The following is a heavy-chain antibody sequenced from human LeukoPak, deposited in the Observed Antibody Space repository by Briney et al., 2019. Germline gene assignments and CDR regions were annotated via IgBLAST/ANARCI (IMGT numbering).Heavy chain of an antibody. V-gene: IGHV3-48*04. Sequence: PGGSLRLSCAASGFTFSSYSMNWVRQAPGKGLEWVSYISSGSSTIYYADSVKGRFTISRDNAKNSLYLQMNSLRAEDTAVYYCARVGGRNYYYYYMDVWGKGTTVTVSS. CDR3: ARVGGRNYYYYYMDV. D-gene: IGHD2-15*01. CDR1: GFTFSSYS. CDR2: ISSGSSTI. J-gene: IGHJ6*03.